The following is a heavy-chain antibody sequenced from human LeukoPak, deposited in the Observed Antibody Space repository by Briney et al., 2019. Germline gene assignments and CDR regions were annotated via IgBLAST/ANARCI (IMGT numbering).Heavy chain of an antibody. D-gene: IGHD3-3*01. CDR3: ARRFDTYYDSLHWFDP. J-gene: IGHJ5*02. Sequence: PSETLSLTCTVSGVSISSSSYYWGWLRQPPGKGLEWIGSIYYSGSTYYNPSLKSRVTISVDTSKNQFSLKLSSVTAADTAVYYCARRFDTYYDSLHWFDPWGQGTLVTVSS. CDR1: GVSISSSSYY. CDR2: IYYSGST. V-gene: IGHV4-39*07.